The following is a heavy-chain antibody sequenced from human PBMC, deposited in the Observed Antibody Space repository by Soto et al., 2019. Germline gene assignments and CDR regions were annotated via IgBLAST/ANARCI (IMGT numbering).Heavy chain of an antibody. V-gene: IGHV1-46*01. CDR2: INPGGAYT. CDR1: GYTFTDYL. CDR3: AREFRGTYYFHY. J-gene: IGHJ4*02. Sequence: ASVKVSCKASGYTFTDYLIHWVRQAPGQELEWMGIINPGGAYTKIAQQFQGRVTMTRDTSTSTVYMEVSSLRSEDTALYYCAREFRGTYYFHYWGQGTLVTVSS. D-gene: IGHD1-1*01.